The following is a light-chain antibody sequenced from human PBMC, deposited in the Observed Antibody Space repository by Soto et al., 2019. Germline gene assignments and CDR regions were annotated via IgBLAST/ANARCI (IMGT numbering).Light chain of an antibody. J-gene: IGLJ2*01. Sequence: QSALTQPPSASGSPGQSVTISCTGNSSDVGGYNYVSWYQQHPGTAPKLMIYEVNKRPSGVPDRFSGSKSGNSASLTVSGLQAEDEADYYCSSYAGSHNNVVFGGGTKLTVL. CDR3: SSYAGSHNNVV. CDR1: SSDVGGYNY. CDR2: EVN. V-gene: IGLV2-8*01.